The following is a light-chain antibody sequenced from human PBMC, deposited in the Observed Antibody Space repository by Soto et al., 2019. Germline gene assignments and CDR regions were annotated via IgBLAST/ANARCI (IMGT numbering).Light chain of an antibody. CDR2: ENN. Sequence: QSVLTQPPSASGTPGQRVTISCSGSSSNIGSNYVYWYQQLPGTAPKLLLYENNQRPSGVPDRFSGSKSGTSASLAISGLRSEDEADYYCATWDDSLSGYVFGTGTQLTVL. CDR1: SSNIGSNY. J-gene: IGLJ1*01. CDR3: ATWDDSLSGYV. V-gene: IGLV1-47*01.